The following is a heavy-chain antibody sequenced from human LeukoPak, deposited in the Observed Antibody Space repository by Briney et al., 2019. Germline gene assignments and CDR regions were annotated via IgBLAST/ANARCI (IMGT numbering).Heavy chain of an antibody. CDR2: ISAYNGNT. J-gene: IGHJ4*02. CDR1: GCTFTSYG. CDR3: ARARSTGYGAVAGGY. Sequence: VASVKVSCKASGCTFTSYGISWVRQAPGQGLEWMGWISAYNGNTNYAQKLQGRVTMTTDASTSTAYMELRSLRSDDTAVYYCARARSTGYGAVAGGYWGQGTLVTVSS. V-gene: IGHV1-18*01. D-gene: IGHD4-17*01.